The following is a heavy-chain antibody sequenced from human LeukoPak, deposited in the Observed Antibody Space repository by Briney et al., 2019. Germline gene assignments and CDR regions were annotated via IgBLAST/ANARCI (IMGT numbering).Heavy chain of an antibody. CDR1: GFAFSSYA. CDR3: AKESYPMGSRSTPNCFSDY. Sequence: GGSLRLSCAASGFAFSSYAMTWVRQAPGKGLDWVSSISASGGSTYYADSVKGRFTISRDNSKNSLFLQMNSLRAEDTAVYYCAKESYPMGSRSTPNCFSDYWGQGTLVTVSS. D-gene: IGHD2-2*01. CDR2: ISASGGST. V-gene: IGHV3-23*01. J-gene: IGHJ4*02.